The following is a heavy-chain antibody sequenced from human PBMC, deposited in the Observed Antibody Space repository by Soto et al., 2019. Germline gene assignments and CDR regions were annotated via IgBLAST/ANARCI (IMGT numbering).Heavy chain of an antibody. CDR2: INHSGST. J-gene: IGHJ6*02. V-gene: IGHV4-34*01. CDR1: CGSFSGYY. Sequence: SETLSLTCAVYCGSFSGYYWSWIRQPPGKGLEWIGEINHSGSTNYNPSLKSRVTISVDTSKNQFSLKLSSVTAADTAVYYCARGTHGGITIFGVVMNYGMDVWGQGTTVTVSS. D-gene: IGHD3-3*01. CDR3: ARGTHGGITIFGVVMNYGMDV.